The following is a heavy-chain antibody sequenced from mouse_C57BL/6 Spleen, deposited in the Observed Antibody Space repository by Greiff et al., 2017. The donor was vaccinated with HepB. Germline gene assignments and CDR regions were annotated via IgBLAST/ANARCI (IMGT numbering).Heavy chain of an antibody. Sequence: EVMLVESGGGLVKPGGSLKLSCAASGFTFSSYAMSWVRQTPEKRLEWVATISDGGSYTYYPDNVKGRFTISRDNAKNNLYLQMSHLKSEDTAMYYCAREPTTAQAPAWFAYWGQGTLVTVSA. V-gene: IGHV5-4*01. CDR2: ISDGGSYT. J-gene: IGHJ3*01. D-gene: IGHD3-2*02. CDR1: GFTFSSYA. CDR3: AREPTTAQAPAWFAY.